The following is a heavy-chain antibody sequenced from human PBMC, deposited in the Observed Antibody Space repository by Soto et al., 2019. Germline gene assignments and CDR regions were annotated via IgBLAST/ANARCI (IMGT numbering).Heavy chain of an antibody. CDR3: TTDRWYYGMDV. J-gene: IGHJ6*02. D-gene: IGHD2-15*01. Sequence: AGSLTLSCAASGFTFSNAWMSWVRQAPGKGLEWVGRIKSKTDGGTTDYAAPVKGRFTISRDDSKNTLYLQMNSLKTEDTAVYYCTTDRWYYGMDVWGQGTTVTVSS. V-gene: IGHV3-15*01. CDR1: GFTFSNAW. CDR2: IKSKTDGGTT.